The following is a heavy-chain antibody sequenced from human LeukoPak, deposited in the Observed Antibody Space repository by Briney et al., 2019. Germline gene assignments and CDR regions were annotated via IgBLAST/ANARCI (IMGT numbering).Heavy chain of an antibody. CDR2: IKQDGSEK. Sequence: GGSLRLSCAASGFTFSSYWMSWVRQAPGKGLEWVANIKQDGSEKYYVDSVKGRFTISRDNAKNSLYLQMNSLRAEDTAVYYCARDPPRYCSSTNCHDLDYWGQGTLVTVSS. CDR1: GFTFSSYW. J-gene: IGHJ4*02. V-gene: IGHV3-7*01. D-gene: IGHD2-2*01. CDR3: ARDPPRYCSSTNCHDLDY.